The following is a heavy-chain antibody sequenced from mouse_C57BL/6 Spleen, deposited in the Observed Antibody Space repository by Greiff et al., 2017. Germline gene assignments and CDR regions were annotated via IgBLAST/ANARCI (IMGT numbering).Heavy chain of an antibody. CDR3: ARIPSNYYGSSYWYFDV. V-gene: IGHV1-18*01. CDR1: GYTFTDYN. Sequence: VQLKGSGPELVKPGASVKIPCKASGYTFTDYNMDWVKQSHGKSLEWIGDINPNNGGTIYNQKFKGKATLTVDKSSSTAYMELRSLTSEDTAVYYCARIPSNYYGSSYWYFDVWGTGTTVTVSS. D-gene: IGHD1-1*01. J-gene: IGHJ1*03. CDR2: INPNNGGT.